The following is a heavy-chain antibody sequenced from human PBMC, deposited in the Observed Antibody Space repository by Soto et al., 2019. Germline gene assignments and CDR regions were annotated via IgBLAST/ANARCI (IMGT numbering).Heavy chain of an antibody. V-gene: IGHV3-33*01. J-gene: IGHJ4*02. D-gene: IGHD1-1*01. Sequence: QVQLVESGGGVVQPGRSLRLSCAASGFTFSYYGRHWVRQAPGKGLEWVAVIWYDGSNKYYADSVKGRFTISRDNSKNTLYLQMNSLRAEDTAVYYCARDLEGPFDYWGQGTLVTVSS. CDR3: ARDLEGPFDY. CDR1: GFTFSYYG. CDR2: IWYDGSNK.